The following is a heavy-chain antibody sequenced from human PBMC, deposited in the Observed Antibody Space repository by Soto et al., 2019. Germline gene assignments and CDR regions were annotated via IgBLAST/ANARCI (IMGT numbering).Heavy chain of an antibody. V-gene: IGHV3-48*01. Sequence: EVQLVESGGGLVQPGGSLRLSCAASGFTFSNYSLNWVRQAPGKGLEWVSYISSSSSTIYYAASVKGRFTISRDNDKNSLYLQMNTLRAEDTAVYYCARRTGFDYWGQGPLVTVSS. CDR2: ISSSSSTI. CDR3: ARRTGFDY. CDR1: GFTFSNYS. D-gene: IGHD3-9*01. J-gene: IGHJ4*02.